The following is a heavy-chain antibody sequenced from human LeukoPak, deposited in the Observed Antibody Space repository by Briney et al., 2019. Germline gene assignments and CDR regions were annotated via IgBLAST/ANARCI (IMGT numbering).Heavy chain of an antibody. J-gene: IGHJ4*02. D-gene: IGHD7-27*01. V-gene: IGHV4-34*01. Sequence: SETLSHTCAVYGGSFCGYYWSWIRPPPGKRLEWVGEINQSGSTNYNPSLKSRVATSVDTSNSQFSLKLSSVTAADTAVYYCATGDYVDYWGQGTLVTVSS. CDR3: ATGDYVDY. CDR1: GGSFCGYY. CDR2: INQSGST.